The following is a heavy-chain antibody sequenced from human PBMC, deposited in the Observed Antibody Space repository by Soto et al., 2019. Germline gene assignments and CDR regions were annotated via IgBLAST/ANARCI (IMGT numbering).Heavy chain of an antibody. Sequence: DVQLLESGGGXVEPGGSLTLSCAASGFPSSTYALNWVRQAPGKGPEWVSTISESGHHTHYADSVKGRFTISRDKSKNTLSLQMNSLRVDDTAIYYCTKSDGCGGGACYTGTYYYFDVWGRGTLVTVSS. D-gene: IGHD3-16*02. CDR3: TKSDGCGGGACYTGTYYYFDV. V-gene: IGHV3-23*01. CDR2: ISESGHHT. CDR1: GFPSSTYA. J-gene: IGHJ2*01.